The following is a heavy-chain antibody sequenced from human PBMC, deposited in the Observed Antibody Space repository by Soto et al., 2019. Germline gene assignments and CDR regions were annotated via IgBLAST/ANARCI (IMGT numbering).Heavy chain of an antibody. D-gene: IGHD7-27*01. CDR2: IKSKTDGGTT. CDR3: PTGQAGDSRIYWYFDL. J-gene: IGHJ2*01. Sequence: GGSLRLSCAASGFTFSNAWMSWVRQAPGKGLEWVGRIKSKTDGGTTDYAAPVKGRFTISRDDSKNTLYLQMNSLKTEVTAVYYCPTGQAGDSRIYWYFDLWGRGTLVTVSS. CDR1: GFTFSNAW. V-gene: IGHV3-15*01.